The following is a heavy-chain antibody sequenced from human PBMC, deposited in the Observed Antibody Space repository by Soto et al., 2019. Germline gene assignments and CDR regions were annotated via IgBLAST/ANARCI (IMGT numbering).Heavy chain of an antibody. D-gene: IGHD2-15*01. CDR1: GGSFSGYY. J-gene: IGHJ3*02. CDR2: INHSGST. Sequence: SETLSLTCAVYGGSFSGYYWSWIRQPPGKGLEWIGEINHSGSTNYNPSLKSRVTISVDTSKNQFSLKLSSVTAADTAVYYCARGLRGNIVVVVAATASDAFDIWGQGTMVTVS. V-gene: IGHV4-34*01. CDR3: ARGLRGNIVVVVAATASDAFDI.